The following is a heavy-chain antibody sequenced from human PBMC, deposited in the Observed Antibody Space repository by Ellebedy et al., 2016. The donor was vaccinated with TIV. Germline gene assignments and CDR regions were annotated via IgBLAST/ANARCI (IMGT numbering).Heavy chain of an antibody. V-gene: IGHV1-2*04. Sequence: ASVKVSXKASTYTFTDYSIHWVRQAPGQGLEWMAWTRPNGGATIYAQKFEALVTVTSDTSISTTYMELSGLRFDDTAVYYCAREARGVISEWGQGTLVTVSS. CDR2: TRPNGGAT. D-gene: IGHD3-10*01. CDR1: TYTFTDYS. J-gene: IGHJ4*02. CDR3: AREARGVISE.